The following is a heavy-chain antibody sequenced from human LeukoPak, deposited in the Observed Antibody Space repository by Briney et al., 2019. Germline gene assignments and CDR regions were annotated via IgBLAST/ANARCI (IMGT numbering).Heavy chain of an antibody. J-gene: IGHJ3*02. Sequence: SETLSLTCTVSGGSISSYYWSWTRQPAGKGLEWIGRIYTSGNTNYNPSLKSRVTMSVDTSKNQFSLKLSSVTAADTAVYYCARSDDYGDYVGLDAFDIWGQGTMVTVSS. V-gene: IGHV4-4*07. CDR3: ARSDDYGDYVGLDAFDI. CDR2: IYTSGNT. CDR1: GGSISSYY. D-gene: IGHD4-17*01.